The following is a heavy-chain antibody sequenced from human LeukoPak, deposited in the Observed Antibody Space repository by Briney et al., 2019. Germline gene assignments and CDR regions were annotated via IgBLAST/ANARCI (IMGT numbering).Heavy chain of an antibody. J-gene: IGHJ4*02. Sequence: PSETLSLTCTVSGGSISSYYWSWIRQPPGKGLEWIGYIYYSGSTNYNPSLKSRVTISVDTSKNQFSLKLSSVTAADTAVYYCARGYSSSVFDSWGQGTLVTVSS. CDR2: IYYSGST. V-gene: IGHV4-59*01. CDR3: ARGYSSSVFDS. CDR1: GGSISSYY. D-gene: IGHD6-6*01.